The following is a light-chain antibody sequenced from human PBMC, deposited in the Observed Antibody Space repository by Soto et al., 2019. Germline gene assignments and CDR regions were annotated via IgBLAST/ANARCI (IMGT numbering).Light chain of an antibody. V-gene: IGKV3-11*01. CDR2: GAS. CDR3: QQRSNWWT. Sequence: VLTQSPATLSLSLGDRAAISCKASQSVHNFLAWYQQKPGQAPRLLINGASNRAAGIPARFSGSGSGTDFTLTISSLEPEDFAVYYCQQRSNWWTFGQGTKVDIK. J-gene: IGKJ1*01. CDR1: QSVHNF.